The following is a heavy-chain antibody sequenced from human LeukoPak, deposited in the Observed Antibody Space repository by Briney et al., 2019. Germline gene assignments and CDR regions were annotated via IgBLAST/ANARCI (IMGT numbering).Heavy chain of an antibody. CDR2: IRGSGGST. Sequence: PGGSLRLSCAASGFTFSSYAMSWVRQAPGKGLEWVSAIRGSGGSTYYANSVKGRFTISRDNSKNTLYLQMNSLRAEDTAVYYCAKLSHDIVVVPAASMTWGQGTLVTVSS. CDR1: GFTFSSYA. V-gene: IGHV3-23*01. J-gene: IGHJ5*02. D-gene: IGHD2-2*01. CDR3: AKLSHDIVVVPAASMT.